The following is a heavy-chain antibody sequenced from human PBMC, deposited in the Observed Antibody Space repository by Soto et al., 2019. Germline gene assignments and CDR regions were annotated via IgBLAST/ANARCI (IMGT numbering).Heavy chain of an antibody. J-gene: IGHJ6*02. CDR2: INPNSGGT. D-gene: IGHD6-13*01. V-gene: IGHV1-2*04. Sequence: ASVKVSCKASGYTFTGYYMHWVRQAPGQGLEWMGWINPNSGGTNYAQKFQGWVTMTSDTSISTAYMELSRLRSDDTAVYYCALTRLTYSSSWSYYYYGMDVWGQGTTVTVSS. CDR3: ALTRLTYSSSWSYYYYGMDV. CDR1: GYTFTGYY.